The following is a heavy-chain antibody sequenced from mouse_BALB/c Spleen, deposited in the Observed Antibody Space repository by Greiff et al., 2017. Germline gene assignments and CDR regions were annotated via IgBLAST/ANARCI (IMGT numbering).Heavy chain of an antibody. CDR3: ARHMIPAWFAY. J-gene: IGHJ3*01. CDR1: GFTFSSYT. D-gene: IGHD2-3*01. V-gene: IGHV5-12-2*01. CDR2: ISNGGGST. Sequence: EVKVEESGGGLVQPGGSLKLSCAASGFTFSSYTMSWVRQTPEKRLEWVAYISNGGGSTYYPDTVKGRFTISRDNAKNTLYLQMSSLKSEDTAMYYCARHMIPAWFAYWGQGTLVTVSA.